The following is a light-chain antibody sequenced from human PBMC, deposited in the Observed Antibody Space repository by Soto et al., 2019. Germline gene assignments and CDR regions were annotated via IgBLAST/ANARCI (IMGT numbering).Light chain of an antibody. CDR2: DAS. V-gene: IGKV1-33*01. CDR3: QQYDNLVT. J-gene: IGKJ4*01. Sequence: DIQMTQSPSSLSASVGDRVTITCQASQDISNYLNWYEQKPGKAPKLLIYDASNLETGVPSRFSGSGSGPDFTFTISSLQPEDIATYYCQQYDNLVTFGGGTKVEIK. CDR1: QDISNY.